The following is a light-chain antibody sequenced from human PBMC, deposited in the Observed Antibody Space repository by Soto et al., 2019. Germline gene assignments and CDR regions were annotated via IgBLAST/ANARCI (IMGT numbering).Light chain of an antibody. Sequence: QSVLTQPLSVSASPGQRVTISCSGGSSNIGSNTVAWYQHLPGTAPPRLIFPAGQRPSGVPGRFSGSKSGTSASLAISGLQSEDEGDYYCSAWDNSLNGYVFGPGTKLTVL. CDR3: SAWDNSLNGYV. J-gene: IGLJ1*01. CDR1: SSNIGSNT. CDR2: PAG. V-gene: IGLV1-44*01.